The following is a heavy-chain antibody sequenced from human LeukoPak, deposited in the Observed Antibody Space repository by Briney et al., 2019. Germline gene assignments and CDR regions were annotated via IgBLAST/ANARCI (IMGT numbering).Heavy chain of an antibody. CDR2: IYYSGST. J-gene: IGHJ4*02. V-gene: IGHV4-30-4*08. CDR1: GGSISSGDYY. D-gene: IGHD3-10*01. CDR3: AGRFGELLWTFDY. Sequence: SETLSLTCTVSGGSISSGDYYWSWIRQPPGKGLEWIGYIYYSGSTYYNPSLKSRVTISVDTSKNQFSLKLSSVTAADTAVYYCAGRFGELLWTFDYWGQGTLVTVSS.